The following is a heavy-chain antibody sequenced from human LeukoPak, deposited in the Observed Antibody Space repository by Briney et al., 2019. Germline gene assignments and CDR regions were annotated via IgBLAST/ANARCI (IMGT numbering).Heavy chain of an antibody. CDR1: GASVSSGSYY. V-gene: IGHV4-61*01. CDR3: ARSLGIKEFFDY. Sequence: SETLSLTCNVSGASVSSGSYYWSWIRQPPGKELEWIGYIYYSGSTSYNPSLKSRVTISVDTSKNQFSLKLSSVTAADTAVYYCARSLGIKEFFDYWGQGTLVTVSS. D-gene: IGHD7-27*01. CDR2: IYYSGST. J-gene: IGHJ4*02.